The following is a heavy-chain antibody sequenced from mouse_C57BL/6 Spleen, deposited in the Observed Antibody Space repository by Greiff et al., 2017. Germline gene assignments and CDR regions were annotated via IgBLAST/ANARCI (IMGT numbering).Heavy chain of an antibody. CDR3: ARSDYSNYIDY. J-gene: IGHJ2*01. CDR2: IYPSDSET. Sequence: QVQLQQPGAELVRPGSSVKLSCKASGYTFTSYWMDWVKQRPGQGLEWIGNIYPSDSETHYNQKFKDKATLTVVKSSSTAYMQLSSLTSEDSAVYYCARSDYSNYIDYWGQGTTLTVSS. D-gene: IGHD2-5*01. V-gene: IGHV1-61*01. CDR1: GYTFTSYW.